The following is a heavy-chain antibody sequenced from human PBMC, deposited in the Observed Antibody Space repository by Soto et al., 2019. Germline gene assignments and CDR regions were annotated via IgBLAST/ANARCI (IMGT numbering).Heavy chain of an antibody. CDR1: GFSLSTSGMC. J-gene: IGHJ4*02. D-gene: IGHD6-13*01. CDR3: SRSPLLYSSSWSIFAF. CDR2: IDWDDDK. V-gene: IGHV2-70*13. Sequence: SGPTLVNPTQALTLTCTFSGFSLSTSGMCVSWIRQPPGKALEWLALIDWDDDKYYSTSLKTRLTISKDTSKNQVVLTMTNIKPVDTPTFFFSRSPLLYSSSWSIFAFWGQGTLVPVSS.